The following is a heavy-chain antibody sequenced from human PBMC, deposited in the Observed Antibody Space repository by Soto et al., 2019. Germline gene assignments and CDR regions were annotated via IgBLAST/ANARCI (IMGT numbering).Heavy chain of an antibody. J-gene: IGHJ4*02. D-gene: IGHD2-2*01. Sequence: QVQLQQWGAGLLKPSETLSLTCAVYGGSFSGYYWTWIRQSPEKGLEWIGGVNHSGTTYYNPSLKTRVTISVHTPKNQFSLKMSSVTAADTAVYYCARGIGYCSSINCYSSRRLRFDSWSQGTLVTVSS. CDR1: GGSFSGYY. CDR2: VNHSGTT. V-gene: IGHV4-34*01. CDR3: ARGIGYCSSINCYSSRRLRFDS.